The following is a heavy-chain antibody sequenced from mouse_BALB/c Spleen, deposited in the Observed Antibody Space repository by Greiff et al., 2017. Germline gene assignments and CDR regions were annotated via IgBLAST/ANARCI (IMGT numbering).Heavy chain of an antibody. CDR2: ISYDGSN. CDR3: AREYGNYYFDY. J-gene: IGHJ2*01. CDR1: GYSITSGYY. D-gene: IGHD2-10*02. Sequence: DVQLQESGPGLVKPSQSLSLTCSVTGYSITSGYYWNWIRQFPGNKLEWMGYISYDGSNNYNPSLKNRISITRDTSKNQFFLKLNSVTTEDTATYYCAREYGNYYFDYWGQGTTLTVSS. V-gene: IGHV3-6*02.